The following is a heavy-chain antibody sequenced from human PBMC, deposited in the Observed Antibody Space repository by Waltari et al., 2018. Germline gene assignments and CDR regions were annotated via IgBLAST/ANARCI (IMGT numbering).Heavy chain of an antibody. CDR2: IWYDGSNK. CDR3: AKGGYSNYYMDV. J-gene: IGHJ6*03. CDR1: GFTFSSYG. Sequence: QVQLVESGGGVVQPGRSLRLSCAASGFTFSSYGMPWVRQAPGKGLEWVAVIWYDGSNKYYADSVKGRFTISRDNSKNTLYLQMNSLRAEDTAVYYCAKGGYSNYYMDVWGKGTMVTVSS. D-gene: IGHD4-4*01. V-gene: IGHV3-33*06.